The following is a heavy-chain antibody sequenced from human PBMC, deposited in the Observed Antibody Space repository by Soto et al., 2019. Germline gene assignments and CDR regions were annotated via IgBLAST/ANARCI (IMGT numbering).Heavy chain of an antibody. J-gene: IGHJ4*02. D-gene: IGHD6-6*01. Sequence: QVQLQQWGAGLLKPSETLSLTCAVYGGSFSGYYWSWIRQPPGKGLEWIGEINHSGSTNYNPSLKSRVTISVDTSRNRFSLKLSSVTAADTAVYYCARGRGAGGSIAARPVGSFYYFDYWGQGTLVTVSS. V-gene: IGHV4-34*01. CDR3: ARGRGAGGSIAARPVGSFYYFDY. CDR2: INHSGST. CDR1: GGSFSGYY.